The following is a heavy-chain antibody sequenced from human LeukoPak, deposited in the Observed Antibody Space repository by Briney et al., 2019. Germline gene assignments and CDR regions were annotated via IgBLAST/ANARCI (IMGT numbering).Heavy chain of an antibody. J-gene: IGHJ4*02. Sequence: ASVKVSFKSSGYTFTSYDINWVRQATGQGLEWMGWMNPKSGNTGYAQKFHGRVTMTGNTSMSTDYMQLSSLRSEDTAVYYCARGTTWRGGPYYFDYWGQGTLVTVSS. CDR2: MNPKSGNT. D-gene: IGHD1-1*01. CDR3: ARGTTWRGGPYYFDY. CDR1: GYTFTSYD. V-gene: IGHV1-8*01.